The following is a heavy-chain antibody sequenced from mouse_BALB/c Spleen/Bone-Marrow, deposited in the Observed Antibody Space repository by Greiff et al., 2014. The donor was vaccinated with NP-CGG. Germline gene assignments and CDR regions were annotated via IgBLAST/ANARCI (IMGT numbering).Heavy chain of an antibody. Sequence: QVQLQQPGAELMKPGASVKISCKTTGYTFSGYWIEWVKQRPGHGLEWIGEILPGSTSTNYNEKFKDKATFTADTSSNTAYIQLSSLTSEDSAVYYCARDGYSSLAMDYWGQGTSVTVSS. CDR1: GYTFSGYW. V-gene: IGHV1-9*01. CDR2: ILPGSTST. J-gene: IGHJ4*01. D-gene: IGHD2-3*01. CDR3: ARDGYSSLAMDY.